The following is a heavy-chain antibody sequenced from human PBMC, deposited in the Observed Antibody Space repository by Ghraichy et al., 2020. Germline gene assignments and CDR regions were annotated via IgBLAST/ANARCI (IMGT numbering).Heavy chain of an antibody. D-gene: IGHD6-19*01. V-gene: IGHV3-23*01. CDR3: AKDLIPSIAVAGVIRFDP. CDR1: GFTFSSYA. CDR2: ISGSGGST. Sequence: LSLTCAASGFTFSSYAMSWVRQAPGKGLEWVSAISGSGGSTYYADSVKGRFTISRDNSKNTLYLQMNSLRAEDTAVYYCAKDLIPSIAVAGVIRFDPWGQGTLVTVSS. J-gene: IGHJ5*02.